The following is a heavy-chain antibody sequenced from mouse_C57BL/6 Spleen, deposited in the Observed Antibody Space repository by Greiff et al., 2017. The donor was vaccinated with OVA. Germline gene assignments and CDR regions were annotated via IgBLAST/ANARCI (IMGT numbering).Heavy chain of an antibody. Sequence: DVHLVESGGGLVQPGGSMKLSCVASGFTFSNYWMNWVRQSPEKGLEWVAQIRLKSDNYATHYAESVKGRFTISRDDSKSSVYLQMNNLRAEDTGIYYCTDYDGYYYAMDYWGQGTSVTVSS. J-gene: IGHJ4*01. V-gene: IGHV6-3*01. CDR3: TDYDGYYYAMDY. D-gene: IGHD2-4*01. CDR1: GFTFSNYW. CDR2: IRLKSDNYAT.